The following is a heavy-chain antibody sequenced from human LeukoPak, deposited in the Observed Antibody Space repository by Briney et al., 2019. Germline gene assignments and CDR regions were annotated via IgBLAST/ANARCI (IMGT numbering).Heavy chain of an antibody. CDR3: LKDRLGTGDY. Sequence: PGGSLRLSCSASGFTFSSYAMHWVRQAPGKGLEYDSSITSNGDTTYYTDSVKGRFTISRDNSKNTLYLQMSSLRAEDTAVYYCLKDRLGTGDYWGQGTLVSVSS. CDR1: GFTFSSYA. J-gene: IGHJ4*02. D-gene: IGHD7-27*01. CDR2: ITSNGDTT. V-gene: IGHV3-64D*06.